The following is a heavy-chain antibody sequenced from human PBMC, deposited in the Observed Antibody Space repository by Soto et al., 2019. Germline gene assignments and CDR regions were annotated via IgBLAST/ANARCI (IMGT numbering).Heavy chain of an antibody. D-gene: IGHD3-3*01. CDR3: ARDVEWLLFGAGPRNNYGMDV. V-gene: IGHV3-21*01. J-gene: IGHJ6*02. CDR1: GFTFSSYS. CDR2: ISSSSSYI. Sequence: GGSLRLSCAASGFTFSSYSMNWVRQAPGKGLEWVSSISSSSSYIYYADSVKGRFTISRDNAKNSLYLQMNSLRAEDTAVYYCARDVEWLLFGAGPRNNYGMDVWGQGTTVTVSS.